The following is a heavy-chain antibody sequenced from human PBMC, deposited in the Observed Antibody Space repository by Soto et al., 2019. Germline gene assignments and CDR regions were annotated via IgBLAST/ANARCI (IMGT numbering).Heavy chain of an antibody. Sequence: QVQLVQSGAEVKKPESSVKVSCKAPGGTFSTYAISLVRQAPLQGLEWIGGIIPIFGTANYAPRFQDRVTITADESTNTVYMELSRLRSEDTAVYFCARGIQLWLRRINNGYSGWGQGTLVTVSS. J-gene: IGHJ4*02. CDR3: ARGIQLWLRRINNGYSG. D-gene: IGHD5-12*01. CDR1: GGTFSTYA. CDR2: IIPIFGTA. V-gene: IGHV1-69*12.